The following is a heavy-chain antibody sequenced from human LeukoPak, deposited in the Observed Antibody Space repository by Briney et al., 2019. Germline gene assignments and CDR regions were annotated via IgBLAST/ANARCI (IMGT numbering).Heavy chain of an antibody. CDR2: INPSGGST. CDR1: GYTFTSYY. D-gene: IGHD2-2*02. V-gene: IGHV1-46*01. J-gene: IGHJ4*02. Sequence: ASVKVSCKASGYTFTSYYMHWVRQAPGQGLEWMGIINPSGGSTSYAQKFQGRVTMTRDTSTSTVYMELSSLRSEDTAVYYCAGGVVPAAIRFGDYFDYWGQGTLVTVSS. CDR3: AGGVVPAAIRFGDYFDY.